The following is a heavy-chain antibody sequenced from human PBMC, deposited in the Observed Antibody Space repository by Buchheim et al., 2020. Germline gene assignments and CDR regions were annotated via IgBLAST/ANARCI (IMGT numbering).Heavy chain of an antibody. CDR1: GFTFSNYD. CDR2: IWYDGSNK. Sequence: VQLVESGGGLVHPGGSLRLSCAASGFTFSNYDMNWVRLAPGKGLEWVAVIWYDGSNKYYADSVKGRFTISRDNSKNTLYLQMNSLRAEDTAVYYCAKDVTIFGVVIIGYFDYWGQGTL. V-gene: IGHV3-33*06. D-gene: IGHD3-3*01. CDR3: AKDVTIFGVVIIGYFDY. J-gene: IGHJ4*02.